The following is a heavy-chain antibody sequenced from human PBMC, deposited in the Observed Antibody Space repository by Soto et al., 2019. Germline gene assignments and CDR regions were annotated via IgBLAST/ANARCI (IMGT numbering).Heavy chain of an antibody. CDR1: GFTFSSYS. Sequence: GGSLRLSCAASGFTFSSYSMNWVRQAPGKGLEWVSSISSSSSYIYYADSVKGRFTISRDNAKNSLYLQMNSLRAEDTAVYYCARAFGAAQIDYYYYYGMGVWGQGTTVTVSS. CDR2: ISSSSSYI. J-gene: IGHJ6*02. CDR3: ARAFGAAQIDYYYYYGMGV. D-gene: IGHD3-10*01. V-gene: IGHV3-21*01.